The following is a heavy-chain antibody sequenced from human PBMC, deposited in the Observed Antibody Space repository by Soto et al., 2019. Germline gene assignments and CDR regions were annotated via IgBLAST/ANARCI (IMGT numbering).Heavy chain of an antibody. CDR3: ARDRSGAVWKRAYYFDY. Sequence: ASVKVSCKASGYTFTSYGISWVRQAPGQGLEWMGWISAYNGNTNYAQKLQGRVTMTTDTSTSTAYMELRSLRSDDTAVYYCARDRSGAVWKRAYYFDYWGQGTLVTVSS. CDR2: ISAYNGNT. D-gene: IGHD2-15*01. CDR1: GYTFTSYG. V-gene: IGHV1-18*01. J-gene: IGHJ4*02.